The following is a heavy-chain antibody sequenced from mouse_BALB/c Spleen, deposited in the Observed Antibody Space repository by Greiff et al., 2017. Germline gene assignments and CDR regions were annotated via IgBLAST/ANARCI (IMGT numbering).Heavy chain of an antibody. CDR2: INSNGGST. CDR3: ARDWDYDG. D-gene: IGHD2-4*01. Sequence: EVKLVESGGGLVQSGGSLKLSCAASGFTFSSYGMSWVRQTPDKRLELVATINSNGGSTYYPDSVKGRFTISRDNAKNTLYLQMSSLKSEDTAMYYCARDWDYDGWGQGTLVTVSA. V-gene: IGHV5-6-3*01. CDR1: GFTFSSYG. J-gene: IGHJ3*01.